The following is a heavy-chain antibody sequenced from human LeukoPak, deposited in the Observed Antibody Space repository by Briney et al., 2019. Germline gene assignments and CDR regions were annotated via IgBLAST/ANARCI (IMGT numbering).Heavy chain of an antibody. V-gene: IGHV1-18*01. J-gene: IGHJ4*02. CDR1: GYTFTSYG. D-gene: IGHD3-22*01. CDR3: ARDFRTYYYDNSGYSRH. CDR2: ISAYNGNT. Sequence: ASVKVSCKASGYTFTSYGISWLRQAPGQGLEWMGWISAYNGNTNYAQKLQGRVTMTTDTSTSTAYMELRSLRSDDTAVYYCARDFRTYYYDNSGYSRHWGRGTLVTVSS.